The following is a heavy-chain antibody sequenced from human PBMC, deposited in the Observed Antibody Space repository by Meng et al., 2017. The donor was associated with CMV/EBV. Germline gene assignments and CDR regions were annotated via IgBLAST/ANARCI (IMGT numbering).Heavy chain of an antibody. CDR3: ARDWEDIVVVPAAYYYYYGMDV. D-gene: IGHD2-2*01. CDR2: IESDGRIT. CDR1: GFTFRSYW. Sequence: GGSLRLSCAVSGFTFRSYWMHWVRQAPGKGLVWVSRIESDGRITTYADSVKGRFIISRDNAKNSLYLQMNSLRAEDTAVYYCARDWEDIVVVPAAYYYYYGMDVWGQGTTVTVSS. V-gene: IGHV3-74*03. J-gene: IGHJ6*02.